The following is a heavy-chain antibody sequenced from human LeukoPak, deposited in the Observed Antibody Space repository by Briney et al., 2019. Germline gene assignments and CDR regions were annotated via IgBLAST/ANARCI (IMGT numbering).Heavy chain of an antibody. CDR1: GFTFSSYS. D-gene: IGHD3-16*01. J-gene: IGHJ4*02. CDR3: ARGYDYVWGSQADY. V-gene: IGHV3-21*01. Sequence: GGSLRLSCAASGFTFSSYSMSWVRQAPGKGLEWVSSISSSSGYIYYADSVKGRFTISRDNAKNSLYLQMNSLRAEDTAVYYCARGYDYVWGSQADYWGQGTLVTVSS. CDR2: ISSSSGYI.